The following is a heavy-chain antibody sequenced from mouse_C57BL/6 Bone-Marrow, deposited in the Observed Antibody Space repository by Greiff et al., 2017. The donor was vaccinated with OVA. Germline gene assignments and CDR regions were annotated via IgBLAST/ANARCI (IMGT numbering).Heavy chain of an antibody. D-gene: IGHD2-1*01. Sequence: QVQLQQPGAELVRPGSSVKLSCKASGYTFTSYWMDWVKQRPGQGLEWIGKIYPSDSETHYNQKFKDKATLTVDKSSSTAYMQLSSLTSEDSAVYYCARNYYGNLLAYWGQGTLVTVSA. CDR3: ARNYYGNLLAY. CDR2: IYPSDSET. V-gene: IGHV1-61*01. J-gene: IGHJ3*01. CDR1: GYTFTSYW.